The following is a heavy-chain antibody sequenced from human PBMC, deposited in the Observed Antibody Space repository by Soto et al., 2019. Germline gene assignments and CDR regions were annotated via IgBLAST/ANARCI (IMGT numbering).Heavy chain of an antibody. Sequence: GGSLRLSCSASGFTLSDHHVDWVRQAPGKGLEWVARSRNKAMSYTTEYAASVKGRFTISRDASKNSLNLQMNSLKTDDTAVYYCRRFCGGGSCDDWGQGTLVTVSS. J-gene: IGHJ4*02. CDR2: SRNKAMSYTT. V-gene: IGHV3-72*01. D-gene: IGHD2-15*01. CDR3: RRFCGGGSCDD. CDR1: GFTLSDHH.